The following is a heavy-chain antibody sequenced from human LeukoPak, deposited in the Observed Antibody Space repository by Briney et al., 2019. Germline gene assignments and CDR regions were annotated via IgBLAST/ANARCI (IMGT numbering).Heavy chain of an antibody. J-gene: IGHJ4*02. D-gene: IGHD2-2*03. V-gene: IGHV4-39*01. CDR3: ARLDSVSDGDY. CDR1: GDSISSRSYY. Sequence: SETLSLTCTVSGDSISSRSYYWGWIRKPPGKGLEWIGNIYYSGSTYYNPSLKSRVTISVDTSKNQFSLKLSSVTAADTAVYYCARLDSVSDGDYWGQGTLVTVSS. CDR2: IYYSGST.